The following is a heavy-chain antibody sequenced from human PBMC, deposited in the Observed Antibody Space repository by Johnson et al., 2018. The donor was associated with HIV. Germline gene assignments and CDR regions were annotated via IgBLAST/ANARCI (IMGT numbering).Heavy chain of an antibody. V-gene: IGHV3-74*01. Sequence: VQLVESGGGLVKPGGSLRLSCAASGFTFSDYYMSWIRQAPGRGLVWVARINSDGTATSYADPVKGRLTISRDNAKSTLYLEMNSLRADDMAVYYCTREGPSERAGFDIWGQGTVVTVSS. CDR3: TREGPSERAGFDI. CDR2: INSDGTAT. J-gene: IGHJ3*02. CDR1: GFTFSDYY.